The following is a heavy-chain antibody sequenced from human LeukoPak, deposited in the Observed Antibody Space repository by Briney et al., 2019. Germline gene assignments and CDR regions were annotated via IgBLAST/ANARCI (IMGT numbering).Heavy chain of an antibody. CDR3: ARARGYCSGGSCHNWFDP. D-gene: IGHD2-15*01. CDR1: GGTFSSYA. Sequence: SVKVSCKASGGTFSSYAISWVRQAPGQGLEWMGGIIPIFGTASYAQKFQGRVTITADESTSTAYMELSSLRSEDTAVYYCARARGYCSGGSCHNWFDPWGQGTLVTVSS. CDR2: IIPIFGTA. V-gene: IGHV1-69*13. J-gene: IGHJ5*02.